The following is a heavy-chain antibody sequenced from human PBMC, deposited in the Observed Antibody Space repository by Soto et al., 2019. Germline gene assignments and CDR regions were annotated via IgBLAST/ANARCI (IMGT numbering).Heavy chain of an antibody. CDR1: GGYFSGYY. CDR3: ASSNSNYALFDY. D-gene: IGHD4-4*01. CDR2: INHSGST. V-gene: IGHV4-34*01. J-gene: IGHJ4*02. Sequence: SETLSLTCAVYGGYFSGYYWTWIRQPPGTGLEWIGGINHSGSTNYNPSLKSRVTISVDTSKNQFSLKLSSVTAADTAVYYCASSNSNYALFDYWGQGTLVTVSS.